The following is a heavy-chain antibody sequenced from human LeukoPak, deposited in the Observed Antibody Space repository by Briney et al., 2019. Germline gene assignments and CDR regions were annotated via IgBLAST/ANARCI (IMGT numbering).Heavy chain of an antibody. CDR1: GFTFSSYE. J-gene: IGHJ3*02. D-gene: IGHD3-16*01. CDR2: ISSSGSTI. Sequence: SGGSLRLSCAASGFTFSSYEMNWVRQAPGKGLEWVSYISSSGSTIYYADSVKGRLTISRDNSKNTLYLQMNSLRAEDTAVYYCAKELSSWGPSSDAFDTWGQGTMVTVSS. V-gene: IGHV3-48*03. CDR3: AKELSSWGPSSDAFDT.